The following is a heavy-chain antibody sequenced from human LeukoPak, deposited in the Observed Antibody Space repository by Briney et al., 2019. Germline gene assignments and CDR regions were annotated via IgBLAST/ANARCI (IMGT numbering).Heavy chain of an antibody. CDR3: AKDFGGSPG. D-gene: IGHD4-23*01. V-gene: IGHV3-30*18. Sequence: GGSLRLSCAASGFTFSSYGMHWVRQAPGKGLEWVAVISYDGSNKYYADSVKGRFTISRDNSKNTLYLQMNSLRAEDTAVYYCAKDFGGSPGWGQGTLVTVSS. J-gene: IGHJ4*02. CDR2: ISYDGSNK. CDR1: GFTFSSYG.